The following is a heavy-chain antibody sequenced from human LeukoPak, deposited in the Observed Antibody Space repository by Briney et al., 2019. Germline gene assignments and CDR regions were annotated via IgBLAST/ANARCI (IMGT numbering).Heavy chain of an antibody. Sequence: PGGSLRLSCAASGFTFSSYGFHWVRQAPGKGLDWVAVIWHDGSNDFYSDSVKGRFTISRDNSKNTVYLQMNSLRAEDTAVYYCAKETQQWLALDYWGQGTLVTVSS. J-gene: IGHJ4*02. V-gene: IGHV3-33*06. CDR1: GFTFSSYG. D-gene: IGHD6-19*01. CDR3: AKETQQWLALDY. CDR2: IWHDGSND.